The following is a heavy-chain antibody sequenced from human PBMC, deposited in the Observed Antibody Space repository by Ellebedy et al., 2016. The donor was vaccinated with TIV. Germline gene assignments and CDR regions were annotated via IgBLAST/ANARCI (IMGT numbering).Heavy chain of an antibody. J-gene: IGHJ4*02. V-gene: IGHV5-51*01. CDR1: GYSFTSYW. Sequence: GESLKISCKGSGYSFTSYWIGWVRQLPGQGLEWMGNIYPGDSNTAYSPSFQGQVTISADKSISSAYLQWSSLKASDTAMYYCVRGPLGYCSGGSCSADYWGQGTLVTVSS. CDR2: IYPGDSNT. CDR3: VRGPLGYCSGGSCSADY. D-gene: IGHD2-15*01.